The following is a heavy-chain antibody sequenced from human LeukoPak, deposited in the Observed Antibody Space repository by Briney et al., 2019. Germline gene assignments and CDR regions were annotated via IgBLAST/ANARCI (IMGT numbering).Heavy chain of an antibody. J-gene: IGHJ4*02. Sequence: GASVKVSCKASGGTFSSYAISWVRQAPGQGLEWMGRIIPIFGTANYAQKFQGRVTITADKSTSTAYMELSSLRSEDTAVYYCARDRPVTTGGGFDYWGQGTLVTVSS. CDR1: GGTFSSYA. CDR2: IIPIFGTA. V-gene: IGHV1-69*06. D-gene: IGHD4-17*01. CDR3: ARDRPVTTGGGFDY.